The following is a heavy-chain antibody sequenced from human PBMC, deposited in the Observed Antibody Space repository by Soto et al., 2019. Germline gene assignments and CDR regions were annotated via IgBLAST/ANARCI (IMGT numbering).Heavy chain of an antibody. CDR1: GFSFRDYD. J-gene: IGHJ6*02. CDR3: ARAYLGRLPRRADYYYAMDV. CDR2: LGAARDP. D-gene: IGHD1-26*01. Sequence: EVQPVESGGGSVQPGESLRLSCAASGFSFRDYDMHWVRQRKGKGLEWVSALGAARDPYYVGSVKGRFSVSRDNAQNSLFLQMNNLRVDDTAVYFCARAYLGRLPRRADYYYAMDVWGRGTTVTVSS. V-gene: IGHV3-13*05.